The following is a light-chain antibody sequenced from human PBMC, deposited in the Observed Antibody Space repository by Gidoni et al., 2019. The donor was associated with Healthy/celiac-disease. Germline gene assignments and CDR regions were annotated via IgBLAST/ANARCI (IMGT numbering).Light chain of an antibody. CDR1: QSVSSN. CDR2: GAS. Sequence: EIVMTQSPATLSVSPGERATLSCRASQSVSSNLAWYQQKPGQAPRLLISGASNRATGIPARFSGSGSVTEFTLTISSLQSEDFAVYYCQQSRGTFGQGTKVEIK. CDR3: QQSRGT. J-gene: IGKJ1*01. V-gene: IGKV3-15*01.